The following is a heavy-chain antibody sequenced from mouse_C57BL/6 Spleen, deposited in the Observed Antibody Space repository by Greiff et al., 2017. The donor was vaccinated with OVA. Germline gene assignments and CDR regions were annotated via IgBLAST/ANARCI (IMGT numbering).Heavy chain of an antibody. J-gene: IGHJ2*01. Sequence: EVMLVESGGGLVQPKGSLKLSCAASGFSFNTYAMNWVRQAPGKGLEWVARIRSKSNNYATYYADSVKDRFTISRDDSESMLYLQMNNLKTEDTAMYYCVRQGRGAGGFDYWGQGTTLTVSS. D-gene: IGHD3-3*01. CDR2: IRSKSNNYAT. V-gene: IGHV10-1*01. CDR1: GFSFNTYA. CDR3: VRQGRGAGGFDY.